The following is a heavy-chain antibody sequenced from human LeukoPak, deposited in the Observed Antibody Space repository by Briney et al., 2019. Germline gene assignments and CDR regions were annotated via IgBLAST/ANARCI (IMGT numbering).Heavy chain of an antibody. CDR2: ISNSGDTT. CDR3: AKDRGY. V-gene: IGHV3-23*01. Sequence: PGGSLRLSCAASGLTFSTYPMTWVRQAPGKGLEWVSAISNSGDTTYYADSVKGWFTISRDNSKNTLYLQLNSLRAEDTAVYYCAKDRGYWGQGTLVTVSS. J-gene: IGHJ4*02. CDR1: GLTFSTYP.